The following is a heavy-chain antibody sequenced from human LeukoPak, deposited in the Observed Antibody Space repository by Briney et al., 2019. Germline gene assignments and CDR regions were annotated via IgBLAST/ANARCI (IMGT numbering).Heavy chain of an antibody. J-gene: IGHJ4*02. CDR3: ARDPNYYDSSGYSYFDY. CDR2: IYSSGST. Sequence: GGSLRLSCAASGFTVSSNYMSWVRQAPGKGLEWVSVIYSSGSTYYADSVKGRFTISRDNSKNTLYLQMNSLRAEDTAVYYCARDPNYYDSSGYSYFDYWGQGTLVTVSS. D-gene: IGHD3-22*01. CDR1: GFTVSSNY. V-gene: IGHV3-66*03.